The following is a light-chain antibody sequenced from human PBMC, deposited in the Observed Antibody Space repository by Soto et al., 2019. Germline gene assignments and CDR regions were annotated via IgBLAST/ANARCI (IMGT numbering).Light chain of an antibody. Sequence: DIQMTQSPPSVSASVGDRVTITCRASQDVGKWLAWYQQKPGKAPTLLIHGASSLQSGVPPRYSGSGYGTDFTLTISSLQPEDFATYYCQQSYMDPITFGQGTQLEI. V-gene: IGKV1-12*01. CDR1: QDVGKW. CDR2: GAS. CDR3: QQSYMDPIT. J-gene: IGKJ5*01.